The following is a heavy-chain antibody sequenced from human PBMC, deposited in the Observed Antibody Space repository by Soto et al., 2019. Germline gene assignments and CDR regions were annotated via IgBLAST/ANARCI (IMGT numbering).Heavy chain of an antibody. Sequence: PGGSLRLSCAASGVTFSSYAMHWVRQAPGKGLEWVAVISYDGSNKYYADSVKGRFTISRDNSKNTLYLQMNSLRAEDTAVYYCARAPSSWYYFDYWGQGTLVTVSS. D-gene: IGHD6-13*01. J-gene: IGHJ4*02. CDR3: ARAPSSWYYFDY. V-gene: IGHV3-30-3*01. CDR2: ISYDGSNK. CDR1: GVTFSSYA.